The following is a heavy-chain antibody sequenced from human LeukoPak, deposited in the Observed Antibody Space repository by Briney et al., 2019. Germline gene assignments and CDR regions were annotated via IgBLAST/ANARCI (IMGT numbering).Heavy chain of an antibody. CDR3: ARDRHGGYIPNGWFDP. J-gene: IGHJ5*02. CDR2: ISWNSGSI. CDR1: GFTFDDYA. V-gene: IGHV3-9*01. Sequence: GGSLRLSCAASGFTFDDYAMHWVRQAPGKGLEWVSGISWNSGSIGYADSVKGRFTISRDNAKNSLYLQMNSLRAEDTAVYYCARDRHGGYIPNGWFDPWGQGTLVTVSS. D-gene: IGHD5-18*01.